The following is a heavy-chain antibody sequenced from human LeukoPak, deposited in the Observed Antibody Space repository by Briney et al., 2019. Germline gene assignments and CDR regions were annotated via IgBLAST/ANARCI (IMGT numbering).Heavy chain of an antibody. CDR1: GFTFSDHY. D-gene: IGHD1-26*01. V-gene: IGHV3-72*01. CDR3: ASYSGIKDAFDI. Sequence: GGSLRLSCAASGFTFSDHYMDWVSQAPGKGLEWVGRTRNKANSYTTEYAASVKGRFTISRDDSKNSLYLQMNSLKTEDTAVYYCASYSGIKDAFDIWGQGTMVTVSS. CDR2: TRNKANSYTT. J-gene: IGHJ3*02.